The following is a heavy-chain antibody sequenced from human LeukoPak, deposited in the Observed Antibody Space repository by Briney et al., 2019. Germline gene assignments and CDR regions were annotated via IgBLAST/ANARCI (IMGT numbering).Heavy chain of an antibody. CDR1: SGSITTYY. CDR2: IHHSGSA. D-gene: IGHD3-9*01. Sequence: PSETLSLTCSVSSGSITTYYWNWIRQAPGKEPEWIGYIHHSGSANYNPSLKSRVTLSIDTSKDQFFLRLTSVTAADTAVYYCARLVGPEAFDFDPWGQGTLVTVSS. V-gene: IGHV4-59*08. J-gene: IGHJ5*02. CDR3: ARLVGPEAFDFDP.